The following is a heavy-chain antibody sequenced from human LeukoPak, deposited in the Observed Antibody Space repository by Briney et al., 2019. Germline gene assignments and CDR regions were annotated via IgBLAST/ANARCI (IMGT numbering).Heavy chain of an antibody. CDR2: ISGSGGST. CDR3: AKDLLCSGGSCYSFPPGYFDY. D-gene: IGHD2-15*01. V-gene: IGHV3-23*01. Sequence: PGGSLRLSCAASGFTFSSYAMSWVRQAPGKGLEWVSAISGSGGSTYYADPVNGRFTISRDNSKNTLYLKMNSMRAEDTAVYYCAKDLLCSGGSCYSFPPGYFDYWGQGTLVTVSS. J-gene: IGHJ4*02. CDR1: GFTFSSYA.